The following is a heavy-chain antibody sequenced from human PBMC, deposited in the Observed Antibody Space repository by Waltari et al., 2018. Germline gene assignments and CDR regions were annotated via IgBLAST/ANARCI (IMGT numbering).Heavy chain of an antibody. CDR2: IYNSGST. Sequence: QFQLQESGPGLVKPSETLSLTCGVSGYSITTGYYGAWIRQAPGKGLEWIGSIYNSGSTYYNASLKSRVTISVDTAKSQVSLKLSAVTAADTAVYYCARRDGSGTYYPPNAFDIWGQGTGVTVSS. V-gene: IGHV4-38-2*01. CDR1: GYSITTGYY. CDR3: ARRDGSGTYYPPNAFDI. D-gene: IGHD3-10*01. J-gene: IGHJ3*02.